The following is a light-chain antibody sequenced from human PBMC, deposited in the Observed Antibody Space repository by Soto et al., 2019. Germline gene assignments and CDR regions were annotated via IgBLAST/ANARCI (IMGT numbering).Light chain of an antibody. V-gene: IGLV1-40*01. CDR1: SSNIGAGYD. Sequence: QSVLTQPPSVSGAPGQRVTISCTGSSSNIGAGYDVHWYQQLPGTAPKLLIYGNSNRPSGVPDRFSGSKSGTSASLAITGLQAEDEADYYCQSYSGVFGGGTKVTGL. J-gene: IGLJ2*01. CDR2: GNS. CDR3: QSYSGV.